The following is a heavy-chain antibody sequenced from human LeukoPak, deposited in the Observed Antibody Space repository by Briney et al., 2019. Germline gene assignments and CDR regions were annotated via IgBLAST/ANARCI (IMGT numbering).Heavy chain of an antibody. J-gene: IGHJ4*02. CDR3: ARAYSSGLTYFDY. CDR1: GFSFSSYG. CDR2: ISYDGSNK. Sequence: GGSLRLSCAASGFSFSSYGMHWVRQAPGKGLEWVAVISYDGSNKYYADSVKGRFTISRDNSKNTPYLQMNSLRAEDTAVYYCARAYSSGLTYFDYWGQGTLVTVSS. V-gene: IGHV3-30*03. D-gene: IGHD5-18*01.